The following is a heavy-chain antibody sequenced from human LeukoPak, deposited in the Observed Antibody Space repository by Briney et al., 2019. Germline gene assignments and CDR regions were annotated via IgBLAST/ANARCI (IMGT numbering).Heavy chain of an antibody. CDR3: ASRACSSTSCYYY. J-gene: IGHJ4*02. D-gene: IGHD2-2*01. Sequence: NTDGSSTDYADFVKGRFTISRDNAKNTLYLQMNSLRAEDTAVYYCASRACSSTSCYYYWGQGTLVTVSS. V-gene: IGHV3-74*01. CDR2: NTDGSST.